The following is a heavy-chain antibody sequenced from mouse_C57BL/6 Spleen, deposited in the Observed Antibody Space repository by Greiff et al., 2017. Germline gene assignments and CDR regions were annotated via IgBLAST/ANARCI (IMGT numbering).Heavy chain of an antibody. J-gene: IGHJ1*03. CDR1: GYTFTDYY. Sequence: VQRVESGPELVKPGASVKISCKASGYTFTDYYINWVKQRPGQGLEWIGWIFPGSGSTYYNEKFKGKATLTVDKSSRTAYMLLSSLTSEDSAVYFCARSKGYDYDDGSFDVWGTGTTVTVSS. V-gene: IGHV1-75*01. CDR3: ARSKGYDYDDGSFDV. D-gene: IGHD2-4*01. CDR2: IFPGSGST.